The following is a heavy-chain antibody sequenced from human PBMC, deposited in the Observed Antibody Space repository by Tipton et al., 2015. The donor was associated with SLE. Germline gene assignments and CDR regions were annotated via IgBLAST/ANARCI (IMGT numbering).Heavy chain of an antibody. CDR1: GGSISSGGYY. Sequence: LRLSCTVSGGSISSGGYYWSWIRQHPGKGLEWIGYIYYSGSTYYNPSLKSRVTISVDTSKNQFSLKLSSVTAAGTAVYYCARDSCGGDCYGYYYMDGWGKGTTVTVSS. V-gene: IGHV4-31*03. J-gene: IGHJ6*03. CDR3: ARDSCGGDCYGYYYMDG. CDR2: IYYSGST. D-gene: IGHD2-21*01.